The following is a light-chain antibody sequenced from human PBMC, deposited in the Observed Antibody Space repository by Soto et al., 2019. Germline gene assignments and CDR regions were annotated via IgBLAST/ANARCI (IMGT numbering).Light chain of an antibody. CDR2: GAS. Sequence: IVLPQSPGTLSLSPGERVTLSCRASQSVTTRLAWYQHKPGQAPRLLIYGASTRATGIPARFSGSGSGTEFTLTISSLQSEDFAVYYCQQYNNWPRRTFGQGTKVDI. CDR1: QSVTTR. J-gene: IGKJ1*01. V-gene: IGKV3D-15*01. CDR3: QQYNNWPRRT.